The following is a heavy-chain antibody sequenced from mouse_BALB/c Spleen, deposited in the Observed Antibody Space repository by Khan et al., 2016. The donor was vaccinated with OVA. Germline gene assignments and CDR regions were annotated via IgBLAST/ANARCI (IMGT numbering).Heavy chain of an antibody. D-gene: IGHD2-14*01. Sequence: VHLKESGAELARPGASVKMSCKASGYTFTSYTIHWIKKRPGQGLEWIGYINPSNGYTNYNQKFKDKATLTTDKSSTTAYLQLSSLTSDDSAVYNCVRDGAYHRNDGWLAYWGQGTLVTVSA. CDR2: INPSNGYT. V-gene: IGHV1-4*01. J-gene: IGHJ3*01. CDR1: GYTFTSYT. CDR3: VRDGAYHRNDGWLAY.